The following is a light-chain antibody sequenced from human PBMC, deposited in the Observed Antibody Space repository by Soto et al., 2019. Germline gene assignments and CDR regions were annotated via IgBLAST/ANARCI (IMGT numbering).Light chain of an antibody. J-gene: IGKJ1*01. V-gene: IGKV3-15*01. Sequence: ETVLTQSPATLSLSAGERATLSCRASQCVTTTVAWYQQKSGQAPRLLIYYASTRATGVPARFSGSGSGTDFTLTITSLQSEDFGVYYCQQYKDWPTTFGQGTKVDI. CDR2: YAS. CDR1: QCVTTT. CDR3: QQYKDWPTT.